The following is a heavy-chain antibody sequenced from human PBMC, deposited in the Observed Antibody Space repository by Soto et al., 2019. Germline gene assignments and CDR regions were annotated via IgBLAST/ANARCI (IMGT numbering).Heavy chain of an antibody. CDR2: IYYSGST. CDR3: GRLLGGYCSGGSCYGPGWFDP. Sequence: SETLSLTCTVSGGPISSYYWSWIRQPPGKGLEWIGYIYYSGSTNYNPSHKSRVTISVDTSKNQISLKLSSVTAADTAVYYCGRLLGGYCSGGSCYGPGWFDPWGQGTLVTVSS. D-gene: IGHD2-15*01. J-gene: IGHJ5*02. CDR1: GGPISSYY. V-gene: IGHV4-59*08.